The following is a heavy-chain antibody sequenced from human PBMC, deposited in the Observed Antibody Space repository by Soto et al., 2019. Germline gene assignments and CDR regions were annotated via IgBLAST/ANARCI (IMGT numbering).Heavy chain of an antibody. J-gene: IGHJ5*02. D-gene: IGHD5-12*01. Sequence: EVQLVESGGGLVQPGGSLRLSCAASGFTFSSYSMNWVRQAPGKGLEWVSYISSSSSTIYYADSVKGRFTISRDNAKNSLYLQMNSLRAGDTAVYYCARERGYSGYDSGWFDPWGQGTLVTVSS. V-gene: IGHV3-48*01. CDR1: GFTFSSYS. CDR3: ARERGYSGYDSGWFDP. CDR2: ISSSSSTI.